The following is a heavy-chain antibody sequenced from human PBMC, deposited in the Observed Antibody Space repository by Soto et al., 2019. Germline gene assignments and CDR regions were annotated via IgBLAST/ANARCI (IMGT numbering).Heavy chain of an antibody. D-gene: IGHD6-6*01. V-gene: IGHV3-30-3*02. J-gene: IGHJ4*02. Sequence: GGSLRLSCAASGFTFSSYAMHWVRQAPGKGLEWVAVISYDGSNKYYADSVKGRFTISRDNSKNTLYLQMNSLRAEDTAVYYCAKRSSSSTFDYWGQGNLVTFSS. CDR1: GFTFSSYA. CDR3: AKRSSSSTFDY. CDR2: ISYDGSNK.